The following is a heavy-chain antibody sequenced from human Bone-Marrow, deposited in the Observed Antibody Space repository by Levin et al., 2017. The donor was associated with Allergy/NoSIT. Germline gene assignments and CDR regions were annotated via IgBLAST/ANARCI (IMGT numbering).Heavy chain of an antibody. CDR3: ARGGFPPQRPPTDYHGMDV. D-gene: IGHD3-22*01. CDR1: GFTFSEHY. Sequence: GGSLRLSCAASGFTFSEHYINWVRQAPGKGLEWVSYISGSTSYSDYADSVKGRFTISRDNANDSVFLQMNSLSAEDTAIYYCARGGFPPQRPPTDYHGMDVWSQGTTVTVSS. CDR2: ISGSTSYS. V-gene: IGHV3-11*05. J-gene: IGHJ6*02.